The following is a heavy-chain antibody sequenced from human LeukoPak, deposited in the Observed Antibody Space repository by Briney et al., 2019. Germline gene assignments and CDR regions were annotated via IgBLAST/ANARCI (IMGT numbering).Heavy chain of an antibody. V-gene: IGHV1-2*02. CDR1: GYTFTGHY. J-gene: IGHJ4*02. CDR3: ARERDTSAWTDFDY. Sequence: ASVKVSCKASGYTFTGHYIHWVRQAPGQGLEWMGWVNPNSGGTNYAQQFQGRVTMTRDASISTAYMVLNRLKSDDTAVYYCARERDTSAWTDFDYWGQGTLVTVSS. CDR2: VNPNSGGT. D-gene: IGHD6-19*01.